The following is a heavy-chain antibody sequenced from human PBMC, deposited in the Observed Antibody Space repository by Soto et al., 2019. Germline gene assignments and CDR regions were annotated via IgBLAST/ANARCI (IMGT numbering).Heavy chain of an antibody. CDR3: ARDQRSSGFTFDY. V-gene: IGHV4-31*03. Sequence: SETLSLTCTVSGGSISSGGYYWSWIRQHPGKGLEWIGYIYYSGSSYYNPSLKSRVTISVDTSKNQFSLMLSSVTAADTAVYYCARDQRSSGFTFDYWGQGTLVTVSS. D-gene: IGHD6-25*01. CDR2: IYYSGSS. J-gene: IGHJ4*02. CDR1: GGSISSGGYY.